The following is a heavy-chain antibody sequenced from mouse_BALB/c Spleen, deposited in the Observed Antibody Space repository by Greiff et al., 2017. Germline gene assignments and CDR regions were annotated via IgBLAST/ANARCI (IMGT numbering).Heavy chain of an antibody. CDR3: ARRGGGNYEGYFDV. Sequence: DVKLVESGGGLVQPGGSLKLSCAASGFTFSSYTMSWVRQTPEKRLEWVAYISNGGGSTYYPDTVKGRFTISRDNAKNTLYLQMSSLKSEDTAMYYCARRGGGNYEGYFDVWGAGTTVTVSS. CDR2: ISNGGGST. CDR1: GFTFSSYT. D-gene: IGHD2-1*01. V-gene: IGHV5-12-2*01. J-gene: IGHJ1*01.